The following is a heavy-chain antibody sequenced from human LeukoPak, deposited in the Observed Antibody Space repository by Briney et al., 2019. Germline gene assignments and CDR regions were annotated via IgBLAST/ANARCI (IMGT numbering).Heavy chain of an antibody. CDR3: ARKLPEGFDY. Sequence: GGSLRLSCAASGFTFSSYEMNWVRQAPGKGLEWVSYISSSGSTIYYADSVKGRFTISRDNAKNSLYLQVNSLRAEDTAVYYCARKLPEGFDYWGQGTLVTVSS. D-gene: IGHD3-10*01. J-gene: IGHJ4*02. CDR2: ISSSGSTI. V-gene: IGHV3-48*03. CDR1: GFTFSSYE.